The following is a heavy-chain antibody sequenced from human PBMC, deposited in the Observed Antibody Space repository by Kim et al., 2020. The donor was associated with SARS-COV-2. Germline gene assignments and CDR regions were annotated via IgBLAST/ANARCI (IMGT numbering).Heavy chain of an antibody. D-gene: IGHD3-22*01. CDR1: GGSISSSSYY. CDR3: ARITTIVVDSYRPGYYYYGMDV. CDR2: IYYSGST. Sequence: SETLSLTCTVSGGSISSSSYYWGWIRQPPGKGLEWIGSIYYSGSTYYNPSLKSRVTISVDTSKNQFSLKLSSVTAADTAVYYCARITTIVVDSYRPGYYYYGMDVWGQGTTVTVSS. J-gene: IGHJ6*02. V-gene: IGHV4-39*01.